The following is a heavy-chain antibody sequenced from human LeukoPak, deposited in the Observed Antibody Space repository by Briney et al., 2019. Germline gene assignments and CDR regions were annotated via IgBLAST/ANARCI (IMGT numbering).Heavy chain of an antibody. D-gene: IGHD1-26*01. J-gene: IGHJ6*03. V-gene: IGHV3-9*01. CDR3: AKSAGAATAYYYYMDV. CDR1: GFTFDDYA. Sequence: PGRSLRLSCAASGFTFDDYAMHWVRQAPGKGLEWVSGISWNSGSIGYADSVKGRFTISRDNAKNSLYLQMNSLRAEDTALYYCAKSAGAATAYYYYMDVWGKGTTVTISS. CDR2: ISWNSGSI.